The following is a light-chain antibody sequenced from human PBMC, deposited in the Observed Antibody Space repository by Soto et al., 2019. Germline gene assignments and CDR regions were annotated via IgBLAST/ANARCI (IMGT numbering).Light chain of an antibody. V-gene: IGKV1-12*01. J-gene: IGKJ5*01. CDR1: QGISSW. Sequence: DIQMTQSPSSVSASVGDRVTITCRASQGISSWLAWYQQKQGKAPKLLIYAASSLQSGVPSRFSGSGSGTNFTLTITSRQAEDFATYYCQQATRFTISFGQGTRLEIK. CDR3: QQATRFTIS. CDR2: AAS.